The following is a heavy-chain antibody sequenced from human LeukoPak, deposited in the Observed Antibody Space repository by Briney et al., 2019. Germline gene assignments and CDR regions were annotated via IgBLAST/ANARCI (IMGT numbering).Heavy chain of an antibody. CDR1: GFTFSSYA. V-gene: IGHV3-23*01. J-gene: IGHJ4*02. CDR2: ISGSGGST. CDR3: AKNNYHYDILTGLDY. Sequence: GRSLRLSCAASGFTFSSYAMSWVRQAPGKGLEWVSAISGSGGSTYYADSVKGRFTISRDNSKNTLYLQMNSLRAEDTAVYYCAKNNYHYDILTGLDYWGQGTLVTVSS. D-gene: IGHD3-9*01.